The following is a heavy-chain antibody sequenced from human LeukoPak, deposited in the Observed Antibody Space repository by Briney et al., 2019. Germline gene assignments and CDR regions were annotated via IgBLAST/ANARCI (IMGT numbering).Heavy chain of an antibody. J-gene: IGHJ4*02. CDR1: GDTFTTYD. CDR3: ARSTMGARRKYDY. V-gene: IGHV1-8*01. D-gene: IGHD1-26*01. Sequence: ASVKVSCKASGDTFTTYDVNWVRQATGQGLEWMGWLNPNSGNTDYVQKFQGRVTMTMNTSISTAYMELTSLTSEDTAVYYCARSTMGARRKYDYWGQGTLVTVSS. CDR2: LNPNSGNT.